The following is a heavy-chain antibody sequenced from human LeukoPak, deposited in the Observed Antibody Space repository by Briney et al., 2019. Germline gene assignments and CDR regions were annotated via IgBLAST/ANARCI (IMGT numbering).Heavy chain of an antibody. J-gene: IGHJ4*02. D-gene: IGHD3-9*01. CDR3: AREPHLLLRYFDWFLDY. Sequence: SETLSLTCTVSGGSISSSSYYWGWIRQPPGEGLEWIGSIYYSGSTYYNPSLKSRVTISVDTSKNQFSLKLSSVTAADTAVYYCAREPHLLLRYFDWFLDYWGQGTLVTVSS. CDR2: IYYSGST. V-gene: IGHV4-39*07. CDR1: GGSISSSSYY.